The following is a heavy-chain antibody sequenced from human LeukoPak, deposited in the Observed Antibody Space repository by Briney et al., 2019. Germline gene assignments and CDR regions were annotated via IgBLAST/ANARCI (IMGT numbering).Heavy chain of an antibody. D-gene: IGHD3-22*01. CDR1: GFSFSSYA. J-gene: IGHJ4*02. CDR2: IVYDGSNK. Sequence: GGSLRLSCAASGFSFSSYAMHWVRQAPGKGLEWVTLIVYDGSNKYYADSVKGRFTISRDNSKNTLYLQMNSLRAEDTALYYCARATNYYYDSSGYAPDFDYWGQGTLVTVSS. V-gene: IGHV3-30*04. CDR3: ARATNYYYDSSGYAPDFDY.